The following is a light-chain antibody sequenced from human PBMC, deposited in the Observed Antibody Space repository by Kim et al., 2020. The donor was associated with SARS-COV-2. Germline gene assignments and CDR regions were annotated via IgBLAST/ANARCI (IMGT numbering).Light chain of an antibody. J-gene: IGKJ2*01. V-gene: IGKV1-5*03. Sequence: DIQMTQSPSTLSASVGDRVTITCRASQSISSWLAWYQQKPEKAPKLLIYKASSLESGVPSRFSGSGSGTEFTLTISSLQPDDFATYYCQQGYTFGQGTKLEI. CDR2: KAS. CDR3: QQGYT. CDR1: QSISSW.